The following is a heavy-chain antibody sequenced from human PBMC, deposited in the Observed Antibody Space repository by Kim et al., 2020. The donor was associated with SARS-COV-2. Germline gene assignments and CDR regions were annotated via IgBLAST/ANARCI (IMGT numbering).Heavy chain of an antibody. CDR1: GFTFTSSA. Sequence: SVKVSCKASGFTFTSSAMQWVRQARGQRLEWIGWIVVGSGNTNYAQKFQERVTITRDMSTSTAYMELSSLRSEDTAVYYCAALWLGRSTRRTKGENWFDPWGQGTLVTVSS. D-gene: IGHD2-8*01. CDR3: AALWLGRSTRRTKGENWFDP. V-gene: IGHV1-58*02. J-gene: IGHJ5*02. CDR2: IVVGSGNT.